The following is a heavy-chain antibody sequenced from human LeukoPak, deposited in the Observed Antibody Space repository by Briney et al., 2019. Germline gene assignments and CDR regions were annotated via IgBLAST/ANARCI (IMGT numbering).Heavy chain of an antibody. CDR3: ARVSYYDILSPSYYFDF. CDR1: GFTFSSYA. CDR2: ISGSGGST. Sequence: GGSLRLSCAASGFTFSSYAMSWVRQAPGKGLEWVSAISGSGGSTYYADSVKGRFTISRDNSKNTLYLQMNSLRAEDTAIYYCARVSYYDILSPSYYFDFWGQGTLVTVSS. J-gene: IGHJ4*02. D-gene: IGHD3-9*01. V-gene: IGHV3-23*01.